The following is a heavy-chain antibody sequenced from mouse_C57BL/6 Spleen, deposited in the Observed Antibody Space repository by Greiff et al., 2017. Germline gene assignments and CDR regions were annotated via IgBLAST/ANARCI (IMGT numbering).Heavy chain of an antibody. V-gene: IGHV1-18*01. J-gene: IGHJ1*03. D-gene: IGHD2-2*01. CDR3: AREGEIYYGYYFDV. CDR1: GYTFTDYN. Sequence: EVQGVESGPELVKPGASVKIPCKASGYTFTDYNMDWVKQSHGKSLEWIGDINPNNGGTIYNQKFKGKATLTVDKSSSTAYMELRSLTSEDTAVYYCAREGEIYYGYYFDVWGTGTTVTVSS. CDR2: INPNNGGT.